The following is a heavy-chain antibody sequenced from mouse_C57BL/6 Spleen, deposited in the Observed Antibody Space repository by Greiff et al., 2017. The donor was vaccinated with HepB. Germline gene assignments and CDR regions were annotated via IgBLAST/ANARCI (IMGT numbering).Heavy chain of an antibody. V-gene: IGHV1-66*01. CDR1: GYSFTSYY. CDR2: IYPGSGNT. J-gene: IGHJ1*03. D-gene: IGHD2-2*01. Sequence: VQVVESGPELVKPGASVKISCKASGYSFTSYYIHWVKQRPGQGLEWIGWIYPGSGNTKYNEKFKGKATLTADTSSSTAYMQLSSLTSEDSAVYYCARLEGLRWYFDVWGTGTTVTVAS. CDR3: ARLEGLRWYFDV.